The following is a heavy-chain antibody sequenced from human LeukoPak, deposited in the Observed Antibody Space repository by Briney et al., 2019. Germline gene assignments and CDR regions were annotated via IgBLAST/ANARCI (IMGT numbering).Heavy chain of an antibody. CDR1: GYSFTSYW. V-gene: IGHV5-51*01. CDR3: ARPRDGYNQVVDY. Sequence: GASLQISCKGSGYSFTSYWIGWVRQMPGKGLEWMGIIYPGDSDTRYSPSFQGQVTISADKSISTAYLQWSSLKASDTAMYYCARPRDGYNQVVDYWGQGTLVTVSS. J-gene: IGHJ4*02. CDR2: IYPGDSDT. D-gene: IGHD5-24*01.